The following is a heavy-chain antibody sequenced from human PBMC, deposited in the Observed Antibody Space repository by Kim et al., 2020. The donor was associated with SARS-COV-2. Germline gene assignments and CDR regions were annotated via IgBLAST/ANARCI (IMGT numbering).Heavy chain of an antibody. CDR2: INPNSGGT. Sequence: ASVKVSCKASGYTFTGYYMHWVRQAPGQGLEWMGRINPNSGGTNYAQKFQGRVTMTRDTSISTAYMELSRLRSDDTAVYYCARDDILTGYVPYDYWGQGTLVTVSS. CDR3: ARDDILTGYVPYDY. CDR1: GYTFTGYY. J-gene: IGHJ4*02. D-gene: IGHD3-9*01. V-gene: IGHV1-2*06.